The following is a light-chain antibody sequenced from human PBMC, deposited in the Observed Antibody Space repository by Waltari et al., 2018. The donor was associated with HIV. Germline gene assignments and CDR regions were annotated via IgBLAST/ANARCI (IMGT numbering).Light chain of an antibody. J-gene: IGLJ1*01. CDR1: SSDVGGYNY. V-gene: IGLV2-14*03. CDR3: SSYTSSGTYV. Sequence: QSALTQPASVSGSPGQSITISCTGASSDVGGYNYVPWYQQHPDRAPKVMIYDVGNRPSGVSNRFSGSKSGNTASLTISGLQAEDEADYYCSSYTSSGTYVFGTGTKVTVL. CDR2: DVG.